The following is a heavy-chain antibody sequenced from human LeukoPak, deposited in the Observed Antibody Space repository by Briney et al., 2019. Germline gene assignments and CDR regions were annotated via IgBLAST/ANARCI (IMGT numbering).Heavy chain of an antibody. D-gene: IGHD3-10*01. J-gene: IGHJ4*02. CDR1: GFTFSSYA. V-gene: IGHV3-7*01. CDR3: ARGGRPDY. Sequence: GGSLRLSCAASGFTFSSYAMSWVRQAPGKGLECVANIKEDGREKYYVDSVKGRFTISRDNAKNSLYLQMSSLRAEDTAVYYCARGGRPDYWGQGTLVTVSS. CDR2: IKEDGREK.